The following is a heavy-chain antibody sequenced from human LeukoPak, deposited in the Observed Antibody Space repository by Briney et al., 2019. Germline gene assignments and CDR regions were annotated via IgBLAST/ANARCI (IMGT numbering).Heavy chain of an antibody. CDR2: IYTSGST. CDR3: ARFSYYDSSGYFNSVDY. J-gene: IGHJ4*02. V-gene: IGHV4-4*07. CDR1: GGSISSYY. D-gene: IGHD3-22*01. Sequence: SETLSLTCTVSGGSISSYYWSWIRQPAGKGLEWIGRIYTSGSTNYNPSLKSRVTMSVDTSKNQFSLKLSSVTAADTAVYYCARFSYYDSSGYFNSVDYWGQGTLVTVSS.